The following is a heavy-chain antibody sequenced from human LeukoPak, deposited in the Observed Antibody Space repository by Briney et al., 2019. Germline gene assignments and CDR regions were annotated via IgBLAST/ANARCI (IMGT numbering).Heavy chain of an antibody. J-gene: IGHJ5*02. V-gene: IGHV4-4*07. D-gene: IGHD3-3*01. CDR2: IYTSGST. CDR1: GGSISSYY. CDR3: ARDAYDFWSGYGSPNWFDP. Sequence: SETLSPTCTVSGGSISSYYWSWIRQPAGEGLEWIGRIYTSGSTNYNPSLKSRVTMSVDTSKNQFSLKLSSVTAADTAVYYCARDAYDFWSGYGSPNWFDPWGQGTLVTVSS.